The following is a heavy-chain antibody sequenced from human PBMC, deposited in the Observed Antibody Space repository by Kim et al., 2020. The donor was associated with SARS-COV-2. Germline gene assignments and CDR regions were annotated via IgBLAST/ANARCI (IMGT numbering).Heavy chain of an antibody. D-gene: IGHD5-18*01. J-gene: IGHJ6*02. CDR1: GFTFGGHD. CDR3: ARGIHQWLGVDV. Sequence: GGSLRLSCAASGFTFGGHDMHWVRQGSGKGLEWVSAIGTAGETFYSGSVKGRFIISRENGRNSLFLQMDSLKLGDTAVYYCARGIHQWLGVDVWGQGTTVTVSS. V-gene: IGHV3-13*04. CDR2: IGTAGET.